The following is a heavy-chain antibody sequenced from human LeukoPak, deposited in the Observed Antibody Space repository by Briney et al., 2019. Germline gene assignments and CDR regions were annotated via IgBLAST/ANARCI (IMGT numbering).Heavy chain of an antibody. CDR3: ASSSGSYYY. Sequence: PSETLSLTCTVSGGSISGFYWSWIRQPPGKGLEWIGSIYSSGSTYYNPSLKSRVTISVDTSKNQFSLKLSSVTAADTAVYYCASSSGSYYYWGQGTLVTVSS. V-gene: IGHV4-39*01. D-gene: IGHD1-26*01. CDR1: GGSISGFY. J-gene: IGHJ4*02. CDR2: IYSSGST.